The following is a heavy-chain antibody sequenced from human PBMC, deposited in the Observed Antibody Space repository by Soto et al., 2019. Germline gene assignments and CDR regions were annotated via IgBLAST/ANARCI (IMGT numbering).Heavy chain of an antibody. CDR3: ARSFPHCSSTSCYTGGWFDP. V-gene: IGHV1-69*01. CDR2: IIPIFGTA. CDR1: GGTFSSYA. Sequence: QVQLVQSGAEVKKPGSSVKVSCKASGGTFSSYAISWVRQAPGQGLEWMGGIIPIFGTANYAQKFQGRVTITADESTSTAYMELSSLRSADTAVYYCARSFPHCSSTSCYTGGWFDPWGQGTLVTVSS. J-gene: IGHJ5*02. D-gene: IGHD2-2*02.